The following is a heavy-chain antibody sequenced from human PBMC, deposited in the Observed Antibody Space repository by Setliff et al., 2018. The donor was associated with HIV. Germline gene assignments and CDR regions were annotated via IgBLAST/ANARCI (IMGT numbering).Heavy chain of an antibody. CDR3: ARETMYDSRGYGGGRSGGMDV. CDR1: GFKIEEYA. J-gene: IGHJ6*02. V-gene: IGHV3-9*01. Sequence: GGSLRLSCVGSGFKIEEYAMAWVRQVPGKGLEWVSSISWNSINIDYADSVKGRFTISRDNAKNSLFLQMNSLRTEDTAVYYCARETMYDSRGYGGGRSGGMDVWGQGTTVTVSS. D-gene: IGHD3-22*01. CDR2: ISWNSINI.